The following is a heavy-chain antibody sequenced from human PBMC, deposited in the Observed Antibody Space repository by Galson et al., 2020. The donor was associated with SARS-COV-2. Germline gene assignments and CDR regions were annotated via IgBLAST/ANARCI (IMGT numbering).Heavy chain of an antibody. CDR1: GFSLSTSGMC. CDR2: IDWDDDK. Sequence: SGPTLVKPTQTLTLTCTFSGFSLSTSGMCVSWIRQPPGKALEWLALIDWDDDKYYSTSLKTRLTISKDTSKNQVVLTMTNMDPVDTATYYVARRGRHYGGCGYYLYYFDYGGQGTLVPGSS. D-gene: IGHD3-22*01. CDR3: ARRGRHYGGCGYYLYYFDY. J-gene: IGHJ4*02. V-gene: IGHV2-70*01.